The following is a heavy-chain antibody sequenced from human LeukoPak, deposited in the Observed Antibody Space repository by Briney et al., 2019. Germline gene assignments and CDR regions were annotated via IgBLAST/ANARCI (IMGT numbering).Heavy chain of an antibody. Sequence: SETLSLTCTVSGGSISAYYWSWIRQPPGKGLEWIGYIYYTGSTNHNPSLKTRVTMSIDTSKNQFSLKLSSVTAADTAVYYCARVGRGIVVVPARGDYWGQGTLVTVSS. CDR1: GGSISAYY. J-gene: IGHJ4*02. D-gene: IGHD2-2*01. CDR2: IYYTGST. V-gene: IGHV4-59*12. CDR3: ARVGRGIVVVPARGDY.